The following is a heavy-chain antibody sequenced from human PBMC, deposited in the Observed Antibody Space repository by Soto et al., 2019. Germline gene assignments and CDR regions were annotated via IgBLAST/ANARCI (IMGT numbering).Heavy chain of an antibody. V-gene: IGHV3-23*01. Sequence: PGGSLRLSCAASGFTFSSYAMSWVRQAPGKGLEWVSAISGSGGSTYYADSVKGRFTISRDNSKNTLYLQMNSLRAEDTAVYYCASGGYCSSTSCVPHLFDPWGQGTLVTVSS. CDR3: ASGGYCSSTSCVPHLFDP. CDR2: ISGSGGST. J-gene: IGHJ5*02. D-gene: IGHD2-2*01. CDR1: GFTFSSYA.